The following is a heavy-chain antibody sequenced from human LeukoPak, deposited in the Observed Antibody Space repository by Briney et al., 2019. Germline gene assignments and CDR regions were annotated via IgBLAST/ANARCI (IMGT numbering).Heavy chain of an antibody. Sequence: EASVKVSCKASGGTFSSYAISWVRQAPGQGLEWMGRIIPSFGTANYAQKFQGRVTITTDESTSTAYMELSSLRSEDTAVYYCARVSGSYLRLWGQGTLVTVSS. CDR2: IIPSFGTA. D-gene: IGHD1-26*01. V-gene: IGHV1-69*05. J-gene: IGHJ4*02. CDR1: GGTFSSYA. CDR3: ARVSGSYLRL.